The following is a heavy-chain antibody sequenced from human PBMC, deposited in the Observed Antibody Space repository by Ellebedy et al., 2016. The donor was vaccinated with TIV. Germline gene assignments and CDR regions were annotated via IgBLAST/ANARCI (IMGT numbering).Heavy chain of an antibody. D-gene: IGHD6-6*01. CDR1: GYSFTRYW. V-gene: IGHV5-51*01. CDR3: ARPSLYSGSSRYGMDV. J-gene: IGHJ6*02. CDR2: IYPADSDT. Sequence: GGSLRLSXKGSGYSFTRYWLGWVRQMPGKGLEWMGIIYPADSDTRYSPSFQGQVTISADRSISTAYLLWSSLKASDTAIYHCARPSLYSGSSRYGMDVWGQGTTVTVSS.